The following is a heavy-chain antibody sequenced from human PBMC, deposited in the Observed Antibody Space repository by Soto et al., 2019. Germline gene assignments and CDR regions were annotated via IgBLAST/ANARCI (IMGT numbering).Heavy chain of an antibody. J-gene: IGHJ6*02. V-gene: IGHV4-34*01. CDR1: GGSFSCYY. D-gene: IGHD3-9*01. CDR3: AGRKFXVLTGYYKGYYYYGMDV. CDR2: INHSGST. Sequence: SETLSLTCAVYGGSFSCYYWSWIRQPPGKGLEWIGEINHSGSTNYNPSLKSRVTISVDTSKNQFSLKLSSVTAADTAVYYCAGRKFXVLTGYYKGYYYYGMDVWGQGTTVTVSS.